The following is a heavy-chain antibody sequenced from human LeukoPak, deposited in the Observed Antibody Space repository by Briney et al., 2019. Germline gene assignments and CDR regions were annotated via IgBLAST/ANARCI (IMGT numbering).Heavy chain of an antibody. Sequence: ASVKVSCKASGYTFTSYYMHWVRQAPGQGLEWMGIINPSGGSTSCAQKFQGRVTMTRDTSTSTVYMELSSLRSEDTAVYYCAREVVVVVAAAYNWFDPWGQGTLVTVSS. V-gene: IGHV1-46*01. J-gene: IGHJ5*02. CDR1: GYTFTSYY. CDR2: INPSGGST. CDR3: AREVVVVVAAAYNWFDP. D-gene: IGHD2-15*01.